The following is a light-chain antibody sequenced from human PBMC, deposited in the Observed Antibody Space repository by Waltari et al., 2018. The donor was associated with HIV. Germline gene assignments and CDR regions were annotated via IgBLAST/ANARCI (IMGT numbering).Light chain of an antibody. V-gene: IGKV3-11*01. CDR2: DAS. Sequence: EILLTRSPASLSLSPAERPTLSCRASQSLHVDLAWYQHKVGQAPRPLIYDASKRAPGVPDRFSGGGSGTDFTLTISSLKPEDSAFYFCQQRSDWLTFGGGTKIEIK. CDR3: QQRSDWLT. CDR1: QSLHVD. J-gene: IGKJ4*01.